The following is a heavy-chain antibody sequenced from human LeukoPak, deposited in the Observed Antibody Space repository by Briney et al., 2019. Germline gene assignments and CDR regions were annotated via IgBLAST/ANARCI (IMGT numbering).Heavy chain of an antibody. V-gene: IGHV3-21*01. Sequence: GGSLRLSCAPSGFTFSSYSMNRVRQAPGKGLEWVSSISSSSSYIYYADSVKGRFTISRDNAKNSLYLQMNSLRAEDTAVYYCAREKIVGALDWGQGTLVTVSS. CDR3: AREKIVGALD. CDR2: ISSSSSYI. D-gene: IGHD1-26*01. J-gene: IGHJ4*02. CDR1: GFTFSSYS.